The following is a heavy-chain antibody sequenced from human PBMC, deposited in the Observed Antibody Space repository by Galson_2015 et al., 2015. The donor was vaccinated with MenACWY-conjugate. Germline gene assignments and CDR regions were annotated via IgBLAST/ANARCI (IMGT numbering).Heavy chain of an antibody. Sequence: SVKVGCEGSGYSLGDLSMHWVRQAPGKGFEWMGVVDPEDGKTIFEREFQGRVSVPVDTSTDPGYMEVGGLRSEDTAVYYCASVRAGYCHSGTCYGLDVWGQGATVTVSS. CDR1: GYSLGDLS. J-gene: IGHJ6*02. V-gene: IGHV1-24*01. CDR2: VDPEDGKT. CDR3: ASVRAGYCHSGTCYGLDV. D-gene: IGHD2/OR15-2a*01.